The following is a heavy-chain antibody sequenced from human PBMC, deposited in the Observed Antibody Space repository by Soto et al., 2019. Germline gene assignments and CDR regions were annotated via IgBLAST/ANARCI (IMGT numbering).Heavy chain of an antibody. CDR1: GFNCSSDG. Sequence: WGSLRHSFSASGFNCSSDGMHWSRQAPGKGLERVAVISYDGINKYYADYVKGRFTISRDNSKNTLYLQMNGLRAEDTAVYYCAKASGDSSSGYYSVAGSYYYGMDVWGQGTRVIASS. CDR2: ISYDGINK. CDR3: AKASGDSSSGYYSVAGSYYYGMDV. D-gene: IGHD6-13*01. J-gene: IGHJ6*02. V-gene: IGHV3-30*18.